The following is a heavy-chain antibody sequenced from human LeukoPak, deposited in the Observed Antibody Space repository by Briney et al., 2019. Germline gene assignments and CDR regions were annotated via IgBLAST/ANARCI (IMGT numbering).Heavy chain of an antibody. CDR3: AREGDSDYGDYCFDY. Sequence: ASVTVSCKASGYIFTVYYMHWVRQAPGQGLEWMGWINPNSGVTNYPQNFQGRVTMTRDTSISTAYMELSRLRSDDTAVYYCAREGDSDYGDYCFDYWGQGTLVTVCS. J-gene: IGHJ4*02. CDR2: INPNSGVT. D-gene: IGHD4-17*01. CDR1: GYIFTVYY. V-gene: IGHV1-2*02.